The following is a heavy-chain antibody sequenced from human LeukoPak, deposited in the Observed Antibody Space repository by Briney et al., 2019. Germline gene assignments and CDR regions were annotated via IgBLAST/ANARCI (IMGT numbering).Heavy chain of an antibody. CDR2: ISSSSSYI. V-gene: IGHV3-21*01. J-gene: IGHJ6*02. CDR3: ARDRGQQLVRGYYYYGMDV. CDR1: GFTFSSYS. Sequence: AGGSLRLSCAASGFTFSSYSMNWVRQAPGKGLEWVSSISSSSSYIYYADSVKGRFTISRDNAKNSLYLQMNSLRAEGTAVYYCARDRGQQLVRGYYYYGMDVWGQGTTVTVSS. D-gene: IGHD6-13*01.